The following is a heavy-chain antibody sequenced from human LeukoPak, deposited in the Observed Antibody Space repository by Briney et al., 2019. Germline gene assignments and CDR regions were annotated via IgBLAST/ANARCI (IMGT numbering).Heavy chain of an antibody. CDR3: ARSRLYFDY. V-gene: IGHV3-7*01. CDR1: GFTFSTYW. CDR2: IKPDGSEK. Sequence: GGSLRLSCAASGFTFSTYWMGWVRQAPGKGLEWVAKIKPDGSEKDHVDSAKGRFTISRDNAKNSLYLQLNSLRAEDTAVYYCARSRLYFDYWGQGTLVTVSS. J-gene: IGHJ4*02.